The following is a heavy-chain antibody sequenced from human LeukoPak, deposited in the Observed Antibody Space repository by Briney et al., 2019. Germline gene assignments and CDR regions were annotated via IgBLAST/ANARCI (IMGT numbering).Heavy chain of an antibody. CDR2: IKQDGSEK. Sequence: PGGSLRLSCAAAGFTFSSYLMSWVRQAPGKGLEWVANIKQDGSEKYYVDSVKGRFTISRDNAKNSLYLQMNSLRAEDTAVYYCARDKAYDFWSGYNPYYYMDVWGKGTTVTVS. J-gene: IGHJ6*03. CDR1: GFTFSSYL. CDR3: ARDKAYDFWSGYNPYYYMDV. D-gene: IGHD3-3*01. V-gene: IGHV3-7*01.